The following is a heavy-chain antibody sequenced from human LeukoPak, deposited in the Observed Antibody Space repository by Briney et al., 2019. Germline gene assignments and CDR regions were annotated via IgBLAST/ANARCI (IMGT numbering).Heavy chain of an antibody. CDR1: GSIFRSYG. V-gene: IGHV3-30*03. CDR3: ARDLTHNYYDSSGN. D-gene: IGHD3-22*01. J-gene: IGHJ4*02. Sequence: PGGSLRLSCAASGSIFRSYGMNWVRQAPGKGLEWVAVISYDGSDKYYADSVKGRFTISRDNSKNTLYLQMNSLRAEDTAVYYCARDLTHNYYDSSGNWGQGTLVTVSS. CDR2: ISYDGSDK.